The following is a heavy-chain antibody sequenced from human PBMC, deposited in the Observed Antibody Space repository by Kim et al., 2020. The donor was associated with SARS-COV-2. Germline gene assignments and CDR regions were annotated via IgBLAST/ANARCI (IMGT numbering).Heavy chain of an antibody. Sequence: SETLSLTCTVSGGSISSGGYYWSWIRQHPGKGLEWIGYIYYSGSTYYNPSLKSRVTISVDTSKNQFSLKLSSVTAADTAVYYCARDHPITLWFGMDVWGQGTTVTVSS. CDR1: GGSISSGGYY. D-gene: IGHD3-10*01. CDR2: IYYSGST. V-gene: IGHV4-31*03. CDR3: ARDHPITLWFGMDV. J-gene: IGHJ6*02.